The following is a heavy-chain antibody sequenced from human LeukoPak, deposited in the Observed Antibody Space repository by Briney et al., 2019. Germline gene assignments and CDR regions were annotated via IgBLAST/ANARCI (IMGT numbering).Heavy chain of an antibody. Sequence: GESLKISCKGSGYSFTSYWIGWVRQMPGKGLEWMGIIYPGDSDTRYGPSFQGQVAISADKSISTAYLQWSSLKASDTAMYYCARHGQSGRYSSSWYGNYWGQGTLVTVSS. J-gene: IGHJ4*02. V-gene: IGHV5-51*01. CDR3: ARHGQSGRYSSSWYGNY. D-gene: IGHD6-13*01. CDR1: GYSFTSYW. CDR2: IYPGDSDT.